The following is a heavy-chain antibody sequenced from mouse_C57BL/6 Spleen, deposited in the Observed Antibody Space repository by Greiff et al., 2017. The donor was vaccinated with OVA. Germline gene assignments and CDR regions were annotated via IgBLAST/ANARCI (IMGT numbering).Heavy chain of an antibody. D-gene: IGHD1-1*01. V-gene: IGHV1-15*01. J-gene: IGHJ4*01. CDR3: TRKYYGYYYAMDY. Sequence: QVQLQQSGAELVRPGASVTLSCKASGYTFTDYEMHWVKQTPVHGLEWIGAIDPETGGTAYNQKFKGKAILTADKSSSTAYMELRSLTSEDTAVYYCTRKYYGYYYAMDYWGQRTSVTVSS. CDR2: IDPETGGT. CDR1: GYTFTDYE.